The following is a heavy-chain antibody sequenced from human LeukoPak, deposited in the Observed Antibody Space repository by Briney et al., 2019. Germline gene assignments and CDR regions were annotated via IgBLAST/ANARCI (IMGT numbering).Heavy chain of an antibody. V-gene: IGHV4-4*07. J-gene: IGHJ6*03. D-gene: IGHD3-10*01. CDR1: GGSINDYY. Sequence: SETLSLTCTVSGGSINDYYWSWVRQPAGKGLEWIGRIYTSGTSNYKPSLKSRLTMSVDTSKNQFSLRLRSVTAADTAIYYCARGERRGYYYMDVWGKGTTATVSS. CDR3: ARGERRGYYYMDV. CDR2: IYTSGTS.